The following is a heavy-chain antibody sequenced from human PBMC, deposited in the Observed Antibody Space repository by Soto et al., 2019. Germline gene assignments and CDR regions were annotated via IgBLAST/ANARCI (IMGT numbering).Heavy chain of an antibody. CDR3: ARDRHYDILTGYPIYYYGMDV. J-gene: IGHJ6*02. V-gene: IGHV1-18*01. D-gene: IGHD3-9*01. CDR1: GYTFTSYG. Sequence: QVQLVQSGAEVKKPGASVKVSCKASGYTFTSYGIIWVRQAPGQGLEWMGWISAYNGNTNYAQKLQGRVTMTTDTSTSTAYMELRSLRSDDTAVYYCARDRHYDILTGYPIYYYGMDVWGQGTTVTVSS. CDR2: ISAYNGNT.